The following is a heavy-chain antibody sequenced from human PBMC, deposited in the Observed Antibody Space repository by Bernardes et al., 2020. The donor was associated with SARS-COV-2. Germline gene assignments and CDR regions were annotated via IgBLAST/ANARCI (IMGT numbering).Heavy chain of an antibody. Sequence: SETLSLTCAVYGGSFSGYYWSWIRQPPGKGLEWIGEINHSGSTNYNPSLKSRVTISVDTSRNQFSLKLSPVTAADTAVYYCARGKLYYDFWSGSSYYFDCWGQGTLVTVSS. CDR1: GGSFSGYY. CDR2: INHSGST. D-gene: IGHD3-3*01. V-gene: IGHV4-34*01. CDR3: ARGKLYYDFWSGSSYYFDC. J-gene: IGHJ4*02.